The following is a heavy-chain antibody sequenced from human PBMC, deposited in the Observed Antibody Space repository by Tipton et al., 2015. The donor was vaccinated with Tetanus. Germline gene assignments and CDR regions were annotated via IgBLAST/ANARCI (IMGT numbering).Heavy chain of an antibody. CDR1: GDSLRTGDRN. CDR2: IYHNGGT. V-gene: IGHV4-30-2*01. J-gene: IGHJ4*02. CDR3: AGVTAQRTELYFDH. D-gene: IGHD6-13*01. Sequence: TLSLTCTVSGDSLRTGDRNWSWIRQPPGKGLEWIGFIYHNGGTYYNPSLKSRATISVDRSKNQFSLKLSSVTAADTAVYFCAGVTAQRTELYFDHWGQGTLVTVSS.